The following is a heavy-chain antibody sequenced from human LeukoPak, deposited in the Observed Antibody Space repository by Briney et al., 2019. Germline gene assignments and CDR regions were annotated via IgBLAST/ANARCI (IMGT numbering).Heavy chain of an antibody. CDR3: ARGHSRDGYNYHYYFGY. V-gene: IGHV4-34*01. Sequence: PGGSLRLSCAASGFTFSSYAMSWVRQPPGKGLEWIGEINHSGSTNYNPSLKSRVTISVDTSKNQFSLKLSSVTAADTAVYYCARGHSRDGYNYHYYFGYWGQGTLVTVSS. CDR2: INHSGST. CDR1: GFTFSSYA. J-gene: IGHJ4*02. D-gene: IGHD5-24*01.